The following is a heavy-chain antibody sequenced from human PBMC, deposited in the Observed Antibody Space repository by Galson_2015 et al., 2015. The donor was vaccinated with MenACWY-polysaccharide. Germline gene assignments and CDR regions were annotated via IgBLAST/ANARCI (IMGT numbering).Heavy chain of an antibody. D-gene: IGHD3-3*01. CDR2: IYYSGST. CDR1: GGSISSSSYY. CDR3: ARHVKEPGYDFWSGWDYYYGMDV. V-gene: IGHV4-39*01. Sequence: SETLSLTCTVSGGSISSSSYYWGWIRQPPGKGLEWIGSIYYSGSTYYNPSLKSRVTISVDTSKNQFSLKLSSVTAADTAVYYCARHVKEPGYDFWSGWDYYYGMDVWGQGTTVTVSS. J-gene: IGHJ6*02.